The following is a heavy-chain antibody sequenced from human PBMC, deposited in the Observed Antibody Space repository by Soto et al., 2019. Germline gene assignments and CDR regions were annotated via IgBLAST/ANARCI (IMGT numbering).Heavy chain of an antibody. D-gene: IGHD6-6*01. CDR3: ARDLSPIAARRDYYYYYGMDV. CDR1: VGTFSSYA. CDR2: IIPIFGTA. V-gene: IGHV1-69*13. Sequence: SVKVSCKASVGTFSSYAISWVRQAPGQGLEWMGGIIPIFGTANYAQKFQGRVTITADESTSTAYMELSSLRSEDTAVYYCARDLSPIAARRDYYYYYGMDVWGQGTTVTVSS. J-gene: IGHJ6*02.